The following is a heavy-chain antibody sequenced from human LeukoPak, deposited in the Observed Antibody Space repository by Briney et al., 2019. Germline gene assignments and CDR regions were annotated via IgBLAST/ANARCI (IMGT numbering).Heavy chain of an antibody. CDR2: IYYSGST. J-gene: IGHJ4*02. V-gene: IGHV4-31*03. CDR3: AKRTDYYLRY. D-gene: IGHD1-26*01. CDR1: GDSVNSGGYY. Sequence: PSETLSLTCTVSGDSVNSGGYYWSWIRQLPGKGLEWIGYIYYSGSTYYNPSLKSRVSLSVDTSQNQFSLNLGSVTAADTAVYYCAKRTDYYLRYWGQGILVTVSS.